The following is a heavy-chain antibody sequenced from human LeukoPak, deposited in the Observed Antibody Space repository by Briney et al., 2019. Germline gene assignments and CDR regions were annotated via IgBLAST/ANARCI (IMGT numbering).Heavy chain of an antibody. D-gene: IGHD1-20*01. V-gene: IGHV1-18*01. CDR1: GYTFTSYG. Sequence: GASVKVSCKASGYTFTSYGISWVRQAPGQGLEWMGWISAYNGNTNYAQKFQGWVTMTRDTSISTAYMELSRLRSDDTAVYYCARDITGTTGLGVDAFDIWGQGTMVTVSS. J-gene: IGHJ3*02. CDR3: ARDITGTTGLGVDAFDI. CDR2: ISAYNGNT.